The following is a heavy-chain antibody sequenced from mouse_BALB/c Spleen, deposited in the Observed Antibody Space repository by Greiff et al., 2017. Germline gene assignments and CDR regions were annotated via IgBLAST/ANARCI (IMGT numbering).Heavy chain of an antibody. CDR2: IDPYNGGT. CDR3: ARSDDGYLAWFAY. CDR1: GYAFTSYN. D-gene: IGHD2-3*01. V-gene: IGHV1S135*01. J-gene: IGHJ3*01. Sequence: EVQLQESGPELVKPGASVKVSCKASGYAFTSYNMYWVKQSHGKSLEWIGYIDPYNGGTSYNQKFKGKATLTVDKSSSTAYMHLNSLTSEDSAVYYCARSDDGYLAWFAYWGQGTLVTVSA.